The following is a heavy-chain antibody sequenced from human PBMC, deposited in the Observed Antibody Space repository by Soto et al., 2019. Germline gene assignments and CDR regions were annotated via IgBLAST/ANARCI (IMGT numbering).Heavy chain of an antibody. D-gene: IGHD3-3*01. Sequence: PGGSLRLSCAASGFTFSSYAMSWIRQAPGKGLEWVSAISGSGGSTYYADSVKGRFTVSRDNSKNTLYLQMNSLRAEDTAVYYCAKAANFWSGYDFDYWGQGTLVTVSS. CDR3: AKAANFWSGYDFDY. V-gene: IGHV3-23*01. CDR2: ISGSGGST. CDR1: GFTFSSYA. J-gene: IGHJ4*02.